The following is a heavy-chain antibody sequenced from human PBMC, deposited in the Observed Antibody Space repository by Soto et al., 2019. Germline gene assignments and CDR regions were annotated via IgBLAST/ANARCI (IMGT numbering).Heavy chain of an antibody. J-gene: IGHJ5*02. Sequence: SETLSLTCAVSGGSISSGGYSWSWIRQPPGKGLEWIGYIYYSGSTYYNPSLKSRVSMPVDTSKNQFSLKLSSVTAADTAVYYCARSVFPWGQGTLVTVSS. CDR2: IYYSGST. V-gene: IGHV4-31*11. CDR3: ARSVFP. CDR1: GGSISSGGYS.